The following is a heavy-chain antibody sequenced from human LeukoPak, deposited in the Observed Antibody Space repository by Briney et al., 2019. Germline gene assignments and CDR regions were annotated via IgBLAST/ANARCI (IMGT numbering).Heavy chain of an antibody. Sequence: SETLSLTCTVSSGSISSYYWSWIRQPPGKGLEWIGYIYYSGSTNYNPSLKSRVTISVDTSKNQFSLKLSSVTAADTAVYYCARHADGYNVDYWGQGTLVTVSS. CDR3: ARHADGYNVDY. CDR2: IYYSGST. CDR1: SGSISSYY. V-gene: IGHV4-59*08. J-gene: IGHJ4*02. D-gene: IGHD5-24*01.